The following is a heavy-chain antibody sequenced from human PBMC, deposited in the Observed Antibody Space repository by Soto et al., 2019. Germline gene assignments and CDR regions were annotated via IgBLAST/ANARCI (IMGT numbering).Heavy chain of an antibody. D-gene: IGHD1-26*01. Sequence: DVPLVESGGGLVQPGRSLRLSCAASGFTFDAYALHWVRQAPGTGLEWVSGISWNSGTIGYADSVKGRFTISRDNAKNSLYVQMNSLRAEDTAVYYCANSGSYPTYFDYWGQGTLVTVSS. V-gene: IGHV3-9*01. CDR3: ANSGSYPTYFDY. J-gene: IGHJ4*02. CDR2: ISWNSGTI. CDR1: GFTFDAYA.